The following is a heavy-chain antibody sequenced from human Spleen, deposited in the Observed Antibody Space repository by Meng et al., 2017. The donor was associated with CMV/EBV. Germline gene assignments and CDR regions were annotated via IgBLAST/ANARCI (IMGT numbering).Heavy chain of an antibody. J-gene: IGHJ6*02. CDR2: IKSKTDGGTT. V-gene: IGHV3-15*01. CDR3: TTGLDIVVVPAANYYYYGMDV. Sequence: GGSLRLSCAASGFTFSNAWMSWVRQAPGKGLEWVGRIKSKTDGGTTDYAAPVKGRFTISRDDSKNTLYLQMNSLKTEDTAVYYCTTGLDIVVVPAANYYYYGMDVWGQGTTVTVSS. D-gene: IGHD2-2*01. CDR1: GFTFSNAW.